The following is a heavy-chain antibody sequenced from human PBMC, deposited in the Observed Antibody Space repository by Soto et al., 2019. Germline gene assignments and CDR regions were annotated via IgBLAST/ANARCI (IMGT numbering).Heavy chain of an antibody. CDR2: ISWNSGNI. CDR1: GFTFDENA. Sequence: GGSLRLSCAASGFTFDENAMHWVRQPPGKGLEWVSGISWNSGNIGYADSVKGRFTISRDNAKNSLYLQMNSLRAEDTALYYCAKDLGQSYYYYMDVWGKRDHGHRLL. J-gene: IGHJ6*03. CDR3: AKDLGQSYYYYMDV. V-gene: IGHV3-9*01.